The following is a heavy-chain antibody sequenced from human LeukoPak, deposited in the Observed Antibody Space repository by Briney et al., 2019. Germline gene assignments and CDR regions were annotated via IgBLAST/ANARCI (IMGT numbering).Heavy chain of an antibody. CDR2: ISGSGGST. Sequence: GGSLRLSCAASGFTFSSYAMSWVRQAPGKGLEWVSDISGSGGSTYYADSVKGRFTISRENSKNTLYLQMNSLRAEDTAVYYCAKDGDIVVVPAADYYMDVWGKGTTVTVSS. V-gene: IGHV3-23*01. CDR3: AKDGDIVVVPAADYYMDV. D-gene: IGHD2-2*01. CDR1: GFTFSSYA. J-gene: IGHJ6*03.